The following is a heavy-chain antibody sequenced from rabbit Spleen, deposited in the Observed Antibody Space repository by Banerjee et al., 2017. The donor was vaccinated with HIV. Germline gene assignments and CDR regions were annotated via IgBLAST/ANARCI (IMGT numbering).Heavy chain of an antibody. Sequence: KGRESGGGLVQPGGVVELFCKASGFTLSSYYMNWVRQAPGKGLEWIGYIDPVFGITYYANWVNGRFTISSHNAQNPLYLHLRSLTVTDAHTYSRPSDPACAGGSGAYNPCLWGPGTLVTVS. CDR1: GFTLSSYY. D-gene: IGHD1-1*01. V-gene: IGHV1S7*01. CDR2: IDPVFGIT. J-gene: IGHJ4*01. CDR3: PSDPACAGGSGAYNPCL.